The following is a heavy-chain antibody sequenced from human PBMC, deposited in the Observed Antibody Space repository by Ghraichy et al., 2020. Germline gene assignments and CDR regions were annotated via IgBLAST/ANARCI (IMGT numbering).Heavy chain of an antibody. CDR3: TKDLTPGGADG. CDR2: IFCDGNGA. V-gene: IGHV3-9*02. CDR1: GFTSRDYG. D-gene: IGHD2-15*01. Sequence: GGSLRLSCVASGFTSRDYGMHWVRQAPGKGLEWVSGIFCDGNGAGYVDSVKGRFTISRDNAKNTLYLQMNSLRNEDTALYYCTKDLTPGGADGWGQGTTVTVS. J-gene: IGHJ6*02.